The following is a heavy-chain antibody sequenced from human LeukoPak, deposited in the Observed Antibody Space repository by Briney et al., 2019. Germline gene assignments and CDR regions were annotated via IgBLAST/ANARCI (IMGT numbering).Heavy chain of an antibody. J-gene: IGHJ4*02. CDR2: INPNSGGT. Sequence: ASVKVSCKASGYTFTGYYMHWVRQAPGQGLEWMGWINPNSGGTNYAQKFQGRVTMTRDTSISTAYMELSRLRSDDTAVYYCARVIAAAGTFYFDYWGQGTLVTVSS. V-gene: IGHV1-2*02. CDR1: GYTFTGYY. D-gene: IGHD6-13*01. CDR3: ARVIAAAGTFYFDY.